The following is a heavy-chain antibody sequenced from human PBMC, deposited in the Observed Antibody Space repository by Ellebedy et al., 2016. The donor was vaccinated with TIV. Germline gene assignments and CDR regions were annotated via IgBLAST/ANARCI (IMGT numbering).Heavy chain of an antibody. CDR2: IGSKGYGGTT. J-gene: IGHJ6*02. V-gene: IGHV3-49*04. Sequence: GESLKISXTASGFTFGDFAISWVRQAPGKGLEWVGFIGSKGYGGTTQYAASVKGRFTIPRDDSKSIAYLQMNSLKTEDTTLYYCTREAANWNYPYYYYNGMDVWGQGTTVTVSS. D-gene: IGHD1-7*01. CDR1: GFTFGDFA. CDR3: TREAANWNYPYYYYNGMDV.